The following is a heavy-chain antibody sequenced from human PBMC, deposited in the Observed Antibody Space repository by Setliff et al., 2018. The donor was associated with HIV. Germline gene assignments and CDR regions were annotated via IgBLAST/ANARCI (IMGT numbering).Heavy chain of an antibody. V-gene: IGHV2-70*04. J-gene: IGHJ4*02. CDR1: GFSLNFSTTR. CDR3: TRIEGGYGFFNHFDY. CDR2: IDWNDDK. Sequence: SGPTLVNPTQTLTLTCTFSGFSLNFSTTRVNWIRQPPGKALEWLARIDWNDDKFYSASLKTRLTISKDTSKNQVVLKMTNMDPLDTATYYCTRIEGGYGFFNHFDYWGQGALVTVSS. D-gene: IGHD5-18*01.